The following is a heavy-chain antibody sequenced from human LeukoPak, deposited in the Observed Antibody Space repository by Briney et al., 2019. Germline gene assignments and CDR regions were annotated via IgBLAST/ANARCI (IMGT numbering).Heavy chain of an antibody. J-gene: IGHJ5*02. Sequence: SETLSLTCAVYGGSFSGYYWSWIRQPPGKGLEWIGEINHSGSTNYNPSLKSRVTISEDTSKNQFSLELSSVTAADTAVYYCARDLIAVAGPNWFDPWGQGTLATASS. CDR3: ARDLIAVAGPNWFDP. CDR2: INHSGST. V-gene: IGHV4-34*01. CDR1: GGSFSGYY. D-gene: IGHD6-19*01.